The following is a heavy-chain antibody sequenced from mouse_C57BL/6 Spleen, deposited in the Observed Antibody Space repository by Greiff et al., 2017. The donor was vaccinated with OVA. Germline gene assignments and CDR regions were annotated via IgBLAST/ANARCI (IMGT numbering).Heavy chain of an antibody. J-gene: IGHJ4*01. CDR1: GFTFSSFA. CDR2: ISRGGDYI. CDR3: TRDRGGGAMDY. V-gene: IGHV5-9-1*02. Sequence: EVNLVESGEGLVKPGGSLKLSCAASGFTFSSFAMSWVRQTPEKRLEWVAYISRGGDYIYYADPGKGRFPISRANARNTLYLQMSSRKAEETARYYWTRDRGGGAMDYWGQGTSVTVSS.